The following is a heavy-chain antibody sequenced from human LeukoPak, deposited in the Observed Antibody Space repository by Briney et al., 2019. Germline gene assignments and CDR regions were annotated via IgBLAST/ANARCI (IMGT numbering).Heavy chain of an antibody. CDR1: GFTFTSYY. CDR2: INPSGGST. D-gene: IGHD3-10*01. Sequence: ASVKVSCKASGFTFTSYYMHWVRQAPGQGLEWMGIINPSGGSTSYAQKFQGRVTMTRDMSTSTVYMELSSLRFDDTAVYYCARDSYGSGAIDYWGQGTLVTVSS. CDR3: ARDSYGSGAIDY. V-gene: IGHV1-46*01. J-gene: IGHJ4*02.